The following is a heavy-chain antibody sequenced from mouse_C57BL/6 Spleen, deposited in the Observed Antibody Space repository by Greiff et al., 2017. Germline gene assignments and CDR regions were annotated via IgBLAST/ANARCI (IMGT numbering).Heavy chain of an antibody. J-gene: IGHJ1*03. CDR3: ARGDYYGSSYWYFDV. CDR2: IYPRDGST. D-gene: IGHD1-1*01. Sequence: QVQLKESDAELVKPGASVKISCKVSGYTFTDHTIHWMKQRPEQGLEWIGYIYPRDGSTKYNEKFKGKATLTADKSSSTAYMQLNSLTSEDSAVYFCARGDYYGSSYWYFDVWGTGTTVTVSS. V-gene: IGHV1-78*01. CDR1: GYTFTDHT.